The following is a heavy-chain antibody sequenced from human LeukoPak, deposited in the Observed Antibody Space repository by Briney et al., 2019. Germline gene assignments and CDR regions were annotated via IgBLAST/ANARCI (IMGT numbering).Heavy chain of an antibody. V-gene: IGHV4-39*07. D-gene: IGHD1-7*01. CDR2: IYHSGST. CDR1: GGSISSSSYY. J-gene: IGHJ4*02. Sequence: SETLSLTCTVSGGSISSSSYYWGWIRQPPGKGLEWIGSIYHSGSTYYNPSLKSRVTISVDTSKNQFSLKLSSVTAADTAVYYCARVTHRLELGSPYFDYWGQGTLVTVSS. CDR3: ARVTHRLELGSPYFDY.